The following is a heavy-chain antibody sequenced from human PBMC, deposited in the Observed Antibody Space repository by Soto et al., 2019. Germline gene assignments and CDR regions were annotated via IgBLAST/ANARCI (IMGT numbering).Heavy chain of an antibody. Sequence: EVQLVESGGGLVQPGGSLRLSCVASGFTFSSYWMHWVRQAPGKGLVWVSRINSDGSSTSYADSVKGRFTISRDNAKNTMYLQMNSLRAEDTAVYYCARQGGSSWYNYYYGMDVWGQGTTVTVSS. D-gene: IGHD6-13*01. CDR1: GFTFSSYW. CDR2: INSDGSST. V-gene: IGHV3-74*01. CDR3: ARQGGSSWYNYYYGMDV. J-gene: IGHJ6*02.